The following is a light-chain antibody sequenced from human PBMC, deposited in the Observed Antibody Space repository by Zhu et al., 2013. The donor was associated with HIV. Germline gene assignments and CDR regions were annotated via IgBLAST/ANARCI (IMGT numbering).Light chain of an antibody. CDR2: GND. CDR1: SSNIGAGYD. V-gene: IGLV1-40*01. CDR3: QSYDRVLSAYV. Sequence: QSVLTQPPSVSGAPGQRVTISCTGSSSNIGAGYDVHWYQHLPGTAPKLLIYGNDNRPSGVPDRFSGSKSGTSASLAITGLQTEDEADYYCQSYDRVLSAYVFGTGTEVTVL. J-gene: IGLJ1*01.